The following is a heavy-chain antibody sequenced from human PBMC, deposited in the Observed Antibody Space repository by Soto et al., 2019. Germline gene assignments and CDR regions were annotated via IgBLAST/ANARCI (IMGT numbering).Heavy chain of an antibody. V-gene: IGHV3-23*01. CDR2: ISGSGGST. D-gene: IGHD3-10*01. CDR3: AKHRGIKVRGALSDY. J-gene: IGHJ4*02. CDR1: GFTFSNYA. Sequence: PGGSLRLSCAPSGFTFSNYAMSWVRQAPGKGLEWVSAISGSGGSTYYADSVKGRFTISRDNSKDTMYLQMNSLRAEDTAVYYCAKHRGIKVRGALSDYWGQGTPVTVSS.